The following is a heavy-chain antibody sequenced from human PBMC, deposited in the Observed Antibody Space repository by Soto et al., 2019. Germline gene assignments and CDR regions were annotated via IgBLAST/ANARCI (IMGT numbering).Heavy chain of an antibody. V-gene: IGHV1-18*04. J-gene: IGHJ4*02. CDR2: ISSYNGNT. D-gene: IGHD1-26*01. CDR3: ARDKGIVGSKGGFGY. CDR1: GYTFTSYG. Sequence: QVQLVQSGAAVKKPGASVKVSCKASGYTFTSYGISWVRQAPGQGLEWMGWISSYNGNTNYAQKLQGRVTMTTDTSTSTAYMALRSLRSDDTAVYYCARDKGIVGSKGGFGYWGQGTLVTVSS.